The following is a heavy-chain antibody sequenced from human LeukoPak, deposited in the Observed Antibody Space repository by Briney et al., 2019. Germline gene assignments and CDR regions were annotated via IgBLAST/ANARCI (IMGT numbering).Heavy chain of an antibody. Sequence: PGGSLRLSCAASGFTFSSYGMNWVRQAPGKGLEWVSYISGSVNTIYYADSVKGRFTISRDNAKNSLYLQMNSLRAEDTAVYYCAREADYGDYDYWGQGTLVTVSS. J-gene: IGHJ4*02. CDR2: ISGSVNTI. D-gene: IGHD4-17*01. V-gene: IGHV3-48*04. CDR1: GFTFSSYG. CDR3: AREADYGDYDY.